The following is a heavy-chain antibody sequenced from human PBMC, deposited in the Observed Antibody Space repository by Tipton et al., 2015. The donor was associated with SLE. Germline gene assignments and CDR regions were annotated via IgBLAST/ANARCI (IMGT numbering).Heavy chain of an antibody. Sequence: TLSLTCTVSGGSISSHYWSWIRQPPGKGLEWIGYIYYSGSTNYNPSPKSRVTISVDTSKNQFSLKLSSVTAADTAVYYCARSEWGYSYALDYWGQGTLVTVSS. CDR3: ARSEWGYSYALDY. CDR2: IYYSGST. D-gene: IGHD5-18*01. V-gene: IGHV4-59*11. CDR1: GGSISSHY. J-gene: IGHJ4*02.